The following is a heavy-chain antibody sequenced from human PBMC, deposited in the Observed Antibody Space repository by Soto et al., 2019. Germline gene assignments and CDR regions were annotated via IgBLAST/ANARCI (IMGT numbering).Heavy chain of an antibody. Sequence: GGSLRLSCAASGFTFSSYSMNWVRQAPGKGLEWVSSISSSSSYIYYADSVKGRFTISRDNAKNSLYLQMNSLRAEDTAVYYCAREGSRSAEWVSPLTFSYYMDVWGKGTTVTVSS. V-gene: IGHV3-21*01. J-gene: IGHJ6*03. CDR2: ISSSSSYI. D-gene: IGHD2-15*01. CDR3: AREGSRSAEWVSPLTFSYYMDV. CDR1: GFTFSSYS.